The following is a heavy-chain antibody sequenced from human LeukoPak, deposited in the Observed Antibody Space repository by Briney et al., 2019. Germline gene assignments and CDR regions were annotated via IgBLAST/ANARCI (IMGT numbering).Heavy chain of an antibody. CDR2: ISSSSSYI. J-gene: IGHJ4*02. Sequence: GGSLRLSCAASGFTFSSYSMNWARQAPGKGLEWVSSISSSSSYIYYADSVKGRSTIPRDNAKNSLYLQMNSLRAEDTAVYYCARPARGGDFDYWGQGTLVTVSS. CDR3: ARPARGGDFDY. V-gene: IGHV3-21*01. CDR1: GFTFSSYS. D-gene: IGHD3-10*01.